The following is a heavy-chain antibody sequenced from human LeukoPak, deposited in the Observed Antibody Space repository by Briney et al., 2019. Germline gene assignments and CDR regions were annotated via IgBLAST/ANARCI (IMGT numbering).Heavy chain of an antibody. Sequence: SETLSLTCTVSGGSISSSSYYWGWVRQPPGKGLEWIGSIYCSGSTYYDPSLKSRVTISVDTSKNQFSLKLSSVTAADTAVYYCARAYSSSWYRYYYYYYYMDVWGKGTTVTVSS. J-gene: IGHJ6*03. V-gene: IGHV4-39*07. CDR1: GGSISSSSYY. CDR2: IYCSGST. D-gene: IGHD6-13*01. CDR3: ARAYSSSWYRYYYYYYYMDV.